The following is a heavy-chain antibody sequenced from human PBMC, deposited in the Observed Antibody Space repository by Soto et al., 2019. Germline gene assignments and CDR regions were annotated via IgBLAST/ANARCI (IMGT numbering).Heavy chain of an antibody. V-gene: IGHV4-59*01. J-gene: IGHJ5*02. Sequence: SETLSLTCTVSGGSISSYYWSWIRQPPGKGLEWIGYIYYSGGTNYNPSLKSRVTISVDTSKNQFSLKLSSVTAADTAVYYCARDGLSSGWYRSLGYWFDPWGQGTLVTVSS. CDR3: ARDGLSSGWYRSLGYWFDP. CDR2: IYYSGGT. D-gene: IGHD6-19*01. CDR1: GGSISSYY.